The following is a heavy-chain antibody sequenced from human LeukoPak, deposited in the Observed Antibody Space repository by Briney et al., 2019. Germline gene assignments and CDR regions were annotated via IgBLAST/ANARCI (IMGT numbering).Heavy chain of an antibody. Sequence: PSETLSLTCTVSGGSISSSSYYWGWIRQPPGKGLEWIGSIYYSGSTYYNPSLKSRVTISVDTSKNQFSLKLSSVTAADTAEYYYARQGTLVYLNGAFDIWGQGTMVTVSS. CDR1: GGSISSSSYY. CDR3: ARQGTLVYLNGAFDI. D-gene: IGHD1-7*01. J-gene: IGHJ3*02. CDR2: IYYSGST. V-gene: IGHV4-39*01.